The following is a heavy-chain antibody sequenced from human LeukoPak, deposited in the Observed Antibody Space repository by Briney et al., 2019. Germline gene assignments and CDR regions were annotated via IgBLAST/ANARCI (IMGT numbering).Heavy chain of an antibody. Sequence: GASVKVSCKSSGYTFTCSGISLVRQAPAQGLEWMGWISANSGNTNYAQKIQGRVTMTTETSSSTAYMELRNLRSDDTAVYYCARDKNYRFYYWGQGTLVTVSS. CDR3: ARDKNYRFYY. V-gene: IGHV1-18*01. CDR1: GYTFTCSG. CDR2: ISANSGNT. J-gene: IGHJ4*02. D-gene: IGHD5-24*01.